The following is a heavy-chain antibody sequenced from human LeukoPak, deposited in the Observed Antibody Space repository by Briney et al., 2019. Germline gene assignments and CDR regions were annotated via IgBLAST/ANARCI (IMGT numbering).Heavy chain of an antibody. D-gene: IGHD4-17*01. CDR2: IYITGST. J-gene: IGHJ4*02. V-gene: IGHV4-4*07. Sequence: SETLSLTCSVSGDSIGHYYWAWIRQPAGKGLEWIGRIYITGSTNYNPSLGSRVTMSVDTSKNQFSLRLRSVTAADTAVYYCARARIGDNCDYPFHNWGQGTLVTVSS. CDR1: GDSIGHYY. CDR3: ARARIGDNCDYPFHN.